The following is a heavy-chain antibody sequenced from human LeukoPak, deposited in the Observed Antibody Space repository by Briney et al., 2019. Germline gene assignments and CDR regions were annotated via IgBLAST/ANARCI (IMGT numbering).Heavy chain of an antibody. D-gene: IGHD5-18*01. J-gene: IGHJ3*02. CDR1: GGSFSSHY. CDR2: MSDSVTS. V-gene: IGHV4-59*11. Sequence: SETLSLTCTVSGGSFSSHYWGWIRQSPGKGLEWIAYMFDSVTSKDNMSDSVTSKDNPSLKSRLTLSADMSKNQFSLRLSYVTAADTAVYYCARAWSIRGYSYAYDAFDIWGQGTMVTVSS. CDR3: ARAWSIRGYSYAYDAFDI.